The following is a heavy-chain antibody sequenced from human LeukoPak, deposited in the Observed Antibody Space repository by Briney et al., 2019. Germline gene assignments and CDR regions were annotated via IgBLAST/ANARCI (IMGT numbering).Heavy chain of an antibody. CDR1: DFSFSRYA. CDR2: ISHDGSSK. J-gene: IGHJ3*02. Sequence: GRSLRLSCAASDFSFSRYAMHWVRQAPGKGLQWVAVISHDGSSKYYADSVKGRFTISRDNSKNTLYLQMNRLTAEDTAVYHCAREGNAFDIWGQGTMVIVSS. V-gene: IGHV3-30-3*01. D-gene: IGHD3-10*01. CDR3: AREGNAFDI.